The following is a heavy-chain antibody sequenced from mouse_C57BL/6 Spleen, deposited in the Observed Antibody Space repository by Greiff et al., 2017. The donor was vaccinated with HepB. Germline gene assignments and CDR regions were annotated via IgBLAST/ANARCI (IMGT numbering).Heavy chain of an antibody. CDR1: GYTFTSYW. D-gene: IGHD2-5*01. J-gene: IGHJ2*01. CDR2: IDPSDSYT. Sequence: QVHVKQPGAELVMPGASVKLSCKASGYTFTSYWMHWVKQRPGQGLEWIGEIDPSDSYTNYNQKFKGKSTLTVDKSSSTAYMQLSSLTSEDSAVYYCARGGSNYGFDYWGQGTTLTVSS. CDR3: ARGGSNYGFDY. V-gene: IGHV1-69*01.